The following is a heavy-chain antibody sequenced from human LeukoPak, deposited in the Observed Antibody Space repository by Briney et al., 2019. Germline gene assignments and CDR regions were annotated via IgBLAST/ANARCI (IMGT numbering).Heavy chain of an antibody. V-gene: IGHV1-18*01. CDR2: ISAYNGNK. CDR3: AGPDSGYYYYGMDV. CDR1: GYTFTSYG. D-gene: IGHD7-27*01. J-gene: IGHJ6*02. Sequence: VASVKVSCKASGYTFTSYGISWVRQAPGQGLEWMGWISAYNGNKNYAQKLQGRVTMTTDTSTSTAYMELRSLRSDDTAVYYCAGPDSGYYYYGMDVWGQGTTVTVSS.